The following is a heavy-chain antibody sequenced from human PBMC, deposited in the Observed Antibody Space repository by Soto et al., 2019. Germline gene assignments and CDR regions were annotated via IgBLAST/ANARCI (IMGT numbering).Heavy chain of an antibody. D-gene: IGHD3-3*01. CDR2: IIPIFGTA. Sequence: SVKVSCKASGGTFSSYAISWVRQAPGQGLEWMGGIIPIFGTANYAQKFQGRVTITADESTSTAYMELSSLRSEDTAVYYCARVRGDDFWSGYYTHYYYGMDVWGQGTTVTVSS. CDR3: ARVRGDDFWSGYYTHYYYGMDV. V-gene: IGHV1-69*13. CDR1: GGTFSSYA. J-gene: IGHJ6*02.